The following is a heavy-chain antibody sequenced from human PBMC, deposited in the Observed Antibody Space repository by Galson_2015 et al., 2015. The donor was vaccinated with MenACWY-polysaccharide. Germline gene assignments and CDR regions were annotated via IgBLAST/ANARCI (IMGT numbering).Heavy chain of an antibody. V-gene: IGHV4-34*01. Sequence: ETLSLACAVYGVSFSGYYWTWIRQPPGKGLEWIGEINHSGSTNYNPSLKSRVTISVDTSKNQFSLKLSSVTAADTALYFCAREPTYDGNFGWFDPWGQGTLVTVSS. D-gene: IGHD3-16*01. CDR1: GVSFSGYY. J-gene: IGHJ5*02. CDR2: INHSGST. CDR3: AREPTYDGNFGWFDP.